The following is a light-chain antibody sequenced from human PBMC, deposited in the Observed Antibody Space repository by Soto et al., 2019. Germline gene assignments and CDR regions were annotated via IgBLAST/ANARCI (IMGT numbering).Light chain of an antibody. CDR2: GAS. J-gene: IGKJ1*01. CDR1: QSVGNT. CDR3: QQCNDWPWT. V-gene: IGKV3-15*01. Sequence: EIVLTQSPATLSVSPGERATLSCRASQSVGNTLAWYQQQPGQTPRLLIYGASTTATGIPARFSGSGSGTEFTLTISSLQSEDFAVYYCQQCNDWPWTFGQGTKVDIK.